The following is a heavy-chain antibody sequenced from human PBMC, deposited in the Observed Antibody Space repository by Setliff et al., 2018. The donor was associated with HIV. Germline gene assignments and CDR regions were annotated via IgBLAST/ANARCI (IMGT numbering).Heavy chain of an antibody. J-gene: IGHJ4*02. Sequence: GASVKVSCKTSGGIISWVRQAPGQGLEWMGRIIPVGGTTNYAQKFQGGVTITAGKSTSTVYMELSSLRSDDTAVYYCATGLSSTDPSSNSWGQGTPVTVSS. CDR1: GGI. D-gene: IGHD1-1*01. CDR3: ATGLSSTDPSSNS. V-gene: IGHV1-69*08. CDR2: IIPVGGTT.